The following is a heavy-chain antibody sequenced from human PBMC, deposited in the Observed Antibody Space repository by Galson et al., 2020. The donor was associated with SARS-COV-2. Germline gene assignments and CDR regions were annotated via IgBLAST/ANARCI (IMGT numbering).Heavy chain of an antibody. CDR2: ISSDGSNS. Sequence: GESLKISCAASGFTFSNYVMHWVRQAPGKGPEWVAVISSDGSNSFYAVSLKGRFTISRDNSKSTLYLQMNSLRAEDTAVYYCARGGEWELPYYFDYWGQGTLVTVSS. J-gene: IGHJ4*02. CDR3: ARGGEWELPYYFDY. V-gene: IGHV3-30*04. CDR1: GFTFSNYV. D-gene: IGHD1-26*01.